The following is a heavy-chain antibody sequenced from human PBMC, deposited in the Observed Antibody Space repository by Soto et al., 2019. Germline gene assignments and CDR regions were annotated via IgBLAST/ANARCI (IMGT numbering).Heavy chain of an antibody. CDR3: ARYYDSSGYYDN. CDR2: IYYSGST. Sequence: SETLSLTCTVSGGSISSGDYYWIWIRQPPGKGLEWIGYIYYSGSTYYNPSLKSRVTISVDTSKNQFSLKLSSVTAADTAVYYCARYYDSSGYYDNWGQGTLVTVSS. D-gene: IGHD3-22*01. CDR1: GGSISSGDYY. J-gene: IGHJ4*02. V-gene: IGHV4-30-4*01.